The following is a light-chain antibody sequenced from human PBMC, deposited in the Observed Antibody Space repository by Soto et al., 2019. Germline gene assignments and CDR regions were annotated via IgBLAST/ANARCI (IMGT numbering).Light chain of an antibody. V-gene: IGKV3-11*01. CDR2: DAS. Sequence: EIVLTQSPATLSLSPGERATLSCRASQSVSINYLAWYQQKPGQAPRLLIYDASNRATGIPARFSGSGSGTDFTLTISSLEPEDFAVYYCQQRSNWPRTFGQGTKVDI. J-gene: IGKJ1*01. CDR1: QSVSINY. CDR3: QQRSNWPRT.